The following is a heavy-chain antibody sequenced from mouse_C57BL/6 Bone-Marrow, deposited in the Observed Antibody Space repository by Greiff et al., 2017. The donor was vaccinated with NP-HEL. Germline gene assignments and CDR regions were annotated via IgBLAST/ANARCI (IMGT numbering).Heavy chain of an antibody. CDR3: ARDYYYGSSFDY. CDR1: GYTFTSYT. V-gene: IGHV1-4*01. D-gene: IGHD1-1*01. Sequence: VQLQESGAELARPGASVKMSCKASGYTFTSYTMHWVNQRPGQGLEWIGYINPSSGYTKYNQKFKDKATLTADKSSSTAYMQLSSLTSEDSAVYYCARDYYYGSSFDYWGQGTTLTVSS. CDR2: INPSSGYT. J-gene: IGHJ2*01.